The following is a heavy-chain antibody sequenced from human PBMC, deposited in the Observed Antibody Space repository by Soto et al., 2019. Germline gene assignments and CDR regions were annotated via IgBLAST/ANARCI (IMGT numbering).Heavy chain of an antibody. CDR1: GNSFNNW. J-gene: IGHJ4*02. D-gene: IGHD3-22*01. CDR2: IYPGDSDT. CDR3: AIPIGALSTTYFTY. V-gene: IGHV5-51*01. Sequence: PGESLKISCKGLGNSFNNWIGWVRQMPGKGLEWVGIIYPGDSDTRYSPSFQGQVTISADKSISTAYLQWSSLKPSDSAMYYCAIPIGALSTTYFTYWGQGPLVTVPS.